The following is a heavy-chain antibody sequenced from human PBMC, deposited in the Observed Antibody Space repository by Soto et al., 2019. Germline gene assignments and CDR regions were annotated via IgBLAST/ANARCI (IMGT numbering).Heavy chain of an antibody. Sequence: QVQLVQSGAEVKKPGPSVKVSCKASGGTFSSYAISWVRQAPGQGLEWMGGIIPVSGTANYAQKFQGRVTITADESTSTAYMELSRLISEDTAVYYCARSQGSSTSLEIYYYYYYGMDVWGQGTTVTVSS. CDR2: IIPVSGTA. J-gene: IGHJ6*02. V-gene: IGHV1-69*01. CDR3: ARSQGSSTSLEIYYYYYYGMDV. CDR1: GGTFSSYA. D-gene: IGHD2-2*01.